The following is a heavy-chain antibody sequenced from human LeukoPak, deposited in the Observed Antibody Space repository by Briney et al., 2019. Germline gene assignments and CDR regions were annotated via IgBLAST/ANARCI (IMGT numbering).Heavy chain of an antibody. Sequence: SETLSLTCAVYGESFSDYYWTWIRQPPGKGLEWIGEINHSGSTNFNPSLKSRVTMSVDTSKNQISLNLTSVIAADTAVYYCARAKNNCGAGCYSPSFFDYWGQGTLVTVSS. J-gene: IGHJ4*02. CDR1: GESFSDYY. V-gene: IGHV4-34*01. D-gene: IGHD2-21*01. CDR2: INHSGST. CDR3: ARAKNNCGAGCYSPSFFDY.